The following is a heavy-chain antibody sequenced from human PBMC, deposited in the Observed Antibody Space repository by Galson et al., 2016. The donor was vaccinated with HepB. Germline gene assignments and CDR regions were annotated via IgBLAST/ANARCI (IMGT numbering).Heavy chain of an antibody. D-gene: IGHD3-10*01. CDR2: ISSSSSYI. CDR1: GFSFSSYT. V-gene: IGHV3-21*01. J-gene: IGHJ5*02. Sequence: SLRLSCAASGFSFSSYTMNWVRQAPGRGLEWVSSISSSSSYIYYVDSVKGRFNISRDNAKESLSLERRSLRAEDTAVYYCARSNAVAGVSYCFDLWGQGTLVAVSS. CDR3: ARSNAVAGVSYCFDL.